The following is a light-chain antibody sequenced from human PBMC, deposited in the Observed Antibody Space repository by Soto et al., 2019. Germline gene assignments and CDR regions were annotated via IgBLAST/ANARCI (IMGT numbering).Light chain of an antibody. CDR2: TDN. CDR3: AAWDDSLNTWV. J-gene: IGLJ3*02. Sequence: QSVQTQPPSASGTPGQRVTISCSGSNSNIGSRTVNWYQQLPGTAPKLLIYTDNQRPSGGPDRFSDSKSGTSASLAISGLQSEDEADYYCAAWDDSLNTWVFGGGTKVTVL. CDR1: NSNIGSRT. V-gene: IGLV1-44*01.